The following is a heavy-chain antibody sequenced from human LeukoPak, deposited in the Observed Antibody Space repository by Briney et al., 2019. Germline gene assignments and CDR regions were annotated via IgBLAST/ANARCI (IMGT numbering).Heavy chain of an antibody. J-gene: IGHJ1*01. Sequence: GGSLRLSCAASGFTFDDYAMHWVRQAPGKGLEWVSLISGDGGSTYYADSVKGRFTISRDNSKNSLYLQMNSLRTEDTALYYCARSKNYYDSSGYYNEYFQHWGQGTLVTVSS. CDR2: ISGDGGST. CDR3: ARSKNYYDSSGYYNEYFQH. D-gene: IGHD3-22*01. CDR1: GFTFDDYA. V-gene: IGHV3-43*02.